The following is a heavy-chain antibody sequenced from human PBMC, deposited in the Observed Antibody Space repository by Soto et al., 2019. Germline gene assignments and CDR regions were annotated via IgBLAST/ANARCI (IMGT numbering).Heavy chain of an antibody. V-gene: IGHV4-30-2*02. J-gene: IGHJ4*02. CDR2: IYHSGST. CDR1: GGSISSGGYY. CDR3: ARSRGGYFYY. D-gene: IGHD3-22*01. Sequence: SETLSLTCTVSGGSISSGGYYWSWIRQPPGKGLEWIGYIYHSGSTYYNPSLKSRVTISVDTSKNHFSLKLSSVTAADTAVYYCARSRGGYFYYWGQGTLVSVSS.